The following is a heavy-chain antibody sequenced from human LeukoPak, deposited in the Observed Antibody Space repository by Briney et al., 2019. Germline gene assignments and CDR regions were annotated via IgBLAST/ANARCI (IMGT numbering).Heavy chain of an antibody. Sequence: GGSLRLSCAASGFTFSIYAMSWVRQAPGKGLEWVSAISGSCGSTYYADSVKGRFTISRDNSKNTLYLQMNSLRAEDTAVYYCAKGGSGSRYYFDYWGQGTLVTVSS. J-gene: IGHJ4*02. CDR2: ISGSCGST. CDR3: AKGGSGSRYYFDY. D-gene: IGHD6-19*01. CDR1: GFTFSIYA. V-gene: IGHV3-23*01.